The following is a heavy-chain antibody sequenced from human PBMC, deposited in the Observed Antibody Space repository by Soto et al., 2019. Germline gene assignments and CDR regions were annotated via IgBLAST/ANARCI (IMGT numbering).Heavy chain of an antibody. D-gene: IGHD3-9*01. Sequence: EVQLLESGGGLVQPGGSLRLSCAASGFTFSSYAMSWVRQAPGKGLEWVSAISGSGGSTYYADSVKGRFTISRDNSKNTLYLQMNSLRAEDTAVYYCATSDILTGYSHYYYYYGMDVWGQGTTVTVSS. J-gene: IGHJ6*02. CDR2: ISGSGGST. CDR3: ATSDILTGYSHYYYYYGMDV. CDR1: GFTFSSYA. V-gene: IGHV3-23*01.